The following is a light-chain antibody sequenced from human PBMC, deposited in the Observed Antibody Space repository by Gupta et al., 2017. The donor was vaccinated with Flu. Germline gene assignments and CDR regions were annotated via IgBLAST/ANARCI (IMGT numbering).Light chain of an antibody. CDR3: QQYRSSVYT. V-gene: IGKV1-5*03. J-gene: IGKJ2*01. Sequence: PSTLSASVGDRVTITCRASQNIGTWLAWYHQKPGKPPKLLIYQASSLESGVPSRFSGSGSGTEFTLTISSLQPVDFATYYCQQYRSSVYTFGQWTKMEIK. CDR2: QAS. CDR1: QNIGTW.